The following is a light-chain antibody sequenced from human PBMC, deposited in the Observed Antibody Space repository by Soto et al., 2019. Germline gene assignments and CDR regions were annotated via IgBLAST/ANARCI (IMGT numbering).Light chain of an antibody. CDR2: DAS. V-gene: IGKV1-39*01. J-gene: IGKJ3*01. CDR3: QQTYASPFN. Sequence: DIQMTQSPALLSMSVGDRLTLSCRASQTISSYLTWYQQKVGEAPKRLIYDASTLESGVPSRFSASGSVTEFTLIITALQREDFATYFCQQTYASPFNFGPGTKVDIK. CDR1: QTISSY.